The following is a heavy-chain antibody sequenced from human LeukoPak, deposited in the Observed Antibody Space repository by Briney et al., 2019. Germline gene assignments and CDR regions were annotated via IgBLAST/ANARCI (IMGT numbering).Heavy chain of an antibody. Sequence: PGGSLRLSCEASGFXFSSYGIHWVRQAPGKGLEWVAVISYDGSNKYYAESVKGRFTISRDNSKNTLYLQMNSLRAEDTAVYYCSRGGYGDYNNWFDPWGQGTLVIVSS. CDR1: GFXFSSYG. CDR3: SRGGYGDYNNWFDP. V-gene: IGHV3-30*03. D-gene: IGHD4-17*01. J-gene: IGHJ5*02. CDR2: ISYDGSNK.